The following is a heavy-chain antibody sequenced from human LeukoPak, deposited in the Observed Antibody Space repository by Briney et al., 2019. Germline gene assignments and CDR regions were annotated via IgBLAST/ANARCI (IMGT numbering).Heavy chain of an antibody. V-gene: IGHV4-31*03. CDR3: AREGSSSSGPLVWYMDV. D-gene: IGHD6-6*01. CDR2: IYYSGST. CDR1: GGSISSGGYY. J-gene: IGHJ6*03. Sequence: PSETLSLTCTVSGGSISSGGYYWSWIRQHPGKGLEWIGYIYYSGSTYYNPSLKSRVTISVDTSKNQFSLKLSSVTAADTAVYYCAREGSSSSGPLVWYMDVWGKGTTVTVSS.